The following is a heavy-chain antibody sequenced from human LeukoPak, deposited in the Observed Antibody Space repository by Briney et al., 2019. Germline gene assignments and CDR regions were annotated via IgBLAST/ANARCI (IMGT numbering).Heavy chain of an antibody. D-gene: IGHD3-3*01. Sequence: GGSLRLSCAASGFTFSTYAIHWVRQAPGKGLEWVANIKEDGSEKYYVDSVRGRFTISRDNAKNSLYLQMNSLRVEDTAVYYCASQRFLDYWGQGTLVTVSS. V-gene: IGHV3-7*01. CDR3: ASQRFLDY. CDR1: GFTFSTYA. J-gene: IGHJ4*02. CDR2: IKEDGSEK.